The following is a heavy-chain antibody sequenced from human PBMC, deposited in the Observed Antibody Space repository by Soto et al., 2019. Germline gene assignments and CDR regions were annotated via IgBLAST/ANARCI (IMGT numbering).Heavy chain of an antibody. Sequence: EVQLVESGGVVVQPGGSLRLSCAASGFTFDDYTMHWVRQAPGKGLEWVSLISWDGGSTYYADSVKGRFTISRDNSKNSLYLQMNSLRTEDTALYYCAKDIGDYYDSSGYSFDSWGQGSLVTVSS. V-gene: IGHV3-43*01. CDR3: AKDIGDYYDSSGYSFDS. D-gene: IGHD3-22*01. CDR2: ISWDGGST. CDR1: GFTFDDYT. J-gene: IGHJ4*02.